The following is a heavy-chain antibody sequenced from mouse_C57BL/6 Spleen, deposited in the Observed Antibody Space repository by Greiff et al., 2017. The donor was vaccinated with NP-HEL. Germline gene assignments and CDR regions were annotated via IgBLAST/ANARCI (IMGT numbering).Heavy chain of an antibody. CDR3: AISYYGGFYAMDY. Sequence: QVQLQQSGPELVKPGASVKISCKASGYAFSSSWMNWVKQRPGKGLEWIGRIYPGDGDTNYNGKFKGKATLTADKSSSTAYMQLSSLTSEDSAVYFCAISYYGGFYAMDYWGQGTSVTVSS. V-gene: IGHV1-82*01. J-gene: IGHJ4*01. D-gene: IGHD1-1*02. CDR2: IYPGDGDT. CDR1: GYAFSSSW.